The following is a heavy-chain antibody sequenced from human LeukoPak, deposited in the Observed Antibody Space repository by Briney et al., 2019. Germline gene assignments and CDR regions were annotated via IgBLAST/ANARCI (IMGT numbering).Heavy chain of an antibody. Sequence: SETLSLTCAVYGGSFSGYYWSWIRQPPGKGLEWIGEINHSGSANYNPSLKSRVTISVDTSKNQFSLKLSSVTAADTAVYYCARKGSGYDLDYWGQGTLVTVSS. CDR1: GGSFSGYY. CDR3: ARKGSGYDLDY. V-gene: IGHV4-34*01. J-gene: IGHJ4*02. D-gene: IGHD5-12*01. CDR2: INHSGSA.